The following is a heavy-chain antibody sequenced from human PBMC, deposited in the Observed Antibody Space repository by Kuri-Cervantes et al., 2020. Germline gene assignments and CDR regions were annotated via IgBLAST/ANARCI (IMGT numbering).Heavy chain of an antibody. CDR2: TCYRSKWYN. CDR3: ARGGYSYGLGGYYYYGMDV. J-gene: IGHJ6*02. D-gene: IGHD5-18*01. Sequence: SETLSLTCAISGDSVSSNSAAWNWIRQSPSRGLEWLGRTCYRSKWYNDYAVSVKSRITINPDTSKNQFSLQLNSVTPEDTAVYYCARGGYSYGLGGYYYYGMDVWGQGTTVTVSS. V-gene: IGHV6-1*01. CDR1: GDSVSSNSAA.